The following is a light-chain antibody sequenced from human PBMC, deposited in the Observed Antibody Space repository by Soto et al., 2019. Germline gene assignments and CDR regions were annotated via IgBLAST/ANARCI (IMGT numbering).Light chain of an antibody. V-gene: IGKV3-15*01. J-gene: IGKJ4*01. CDR2: GAS. Sequence: EIVMAQAPSTRSLSPGERNTLSRRASQSVSGNLAWYQQKPGQAPRLLIYGASTRATGIPARFSGSGSGTEFTLTISSLQSEDFAVYYCQQYNNWPLTFGGGTKVDIK. CDR1: QSVSGN. CDR3: QQYNNWPLT.